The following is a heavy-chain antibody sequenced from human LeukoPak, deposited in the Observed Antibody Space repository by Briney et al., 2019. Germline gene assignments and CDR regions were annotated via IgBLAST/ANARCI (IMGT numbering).Heavy chain of an antibody. Sequence: SETLSLTCTVSGGSISSYYWSWIRQPPGKGLEWIGEINHSGSTNYNPSLKSRVTISVDTSKNQFSLKLSSVTAADTAVYYCARRAYYGSGSYGYWGQGTLVTVSS. CDR2: INHSGST. CDR3: ARRAYYGSGSYGY. V-gene: IGHV4-34*01. D-gene: IGHD3-10*01. J-gene: IGHJ4*02. CDR1: GGSISSYY.